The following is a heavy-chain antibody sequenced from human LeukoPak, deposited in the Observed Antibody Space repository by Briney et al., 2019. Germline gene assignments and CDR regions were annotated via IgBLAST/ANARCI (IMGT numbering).Heavy chain of an antibody. D-gene: IGHD1-14*01. V-gene: IGHV3-23*01. CDR3: ATDVTGGAISF. CDR1: GFTFSTYA. Sequence: VGSLRLSCAASGFTFSTYAMSWGRQAPGKGLEWVSIITSSGGSTNYADSVKGRFTISRDNSKNTLYLQMNSLKPDDTAVYYCATDVTGGAISFWGQGALVTVSS. J-gene: IGHJ4*02. CDR2: ITSSGGST.